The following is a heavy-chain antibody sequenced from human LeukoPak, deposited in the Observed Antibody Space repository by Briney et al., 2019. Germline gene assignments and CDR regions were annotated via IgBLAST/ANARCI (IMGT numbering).Heavy chain of an antibody. V-gene: IGHV5-10-1*01. Sequence: GESLQISCKGSAYSSTSYWISWVRQMPGKGLEWMGRIDPSDSYTNYSPSFQGRVTISADKSISTAYLQWASLKASDTAMYYCASLEMATDYWGQGTLVTVSS. CDR2: IDPSDSYT. D-gene: IGHD5-24*01. J-gene: IGHJ4*02. CDR1: AYSSTSYW. CDR3: ASLEMATDY.